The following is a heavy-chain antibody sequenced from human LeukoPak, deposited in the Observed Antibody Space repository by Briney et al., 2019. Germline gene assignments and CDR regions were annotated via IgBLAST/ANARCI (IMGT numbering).Heavy chain of an antibody. Sequence: GGSQRLSCAASGFTFSTYSMNWVRQAPGKGLEWVSSIFTISSYIYYADSVKGRFTISRDNAKNSLYLQMNSLRAEDTAVYYCARDFGFGDPYWGQGTLVTVSS. CDR2: IFTISSYI. CDR1: GFTFSTYS. CDR3: ARDFGFGDPY. V-gene: IGHV3-21*01. D-gene: IGHD3-10*01. J-gene: IGHJ4*02.